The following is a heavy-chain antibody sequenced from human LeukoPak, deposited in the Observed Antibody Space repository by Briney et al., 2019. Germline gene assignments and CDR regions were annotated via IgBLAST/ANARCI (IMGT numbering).Heavy chain of an antibody. CDR1: GYTFTSYD. Sequence: ASVKVSCKASGYTFTSYDINWVRQATGQGLEWMGWMNPNSGNTGYAQKFQGRVTMTRNTSISTAYMELSSLGSGDTAVYYCARGECSGGSCYAHRWFDPWGQGTLVTVSS. CDR3: ARGECSGGSCYAHRWFDP. CDR2: MNPNSGNT. D-gene: IGHD2-15*01. V-gene: IGHV1-8*01. J-gene: IGHJ5*02.